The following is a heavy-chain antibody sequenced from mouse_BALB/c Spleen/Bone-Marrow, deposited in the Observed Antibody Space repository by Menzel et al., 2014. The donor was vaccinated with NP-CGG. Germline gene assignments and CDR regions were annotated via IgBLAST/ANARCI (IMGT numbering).Heavy chain of an antibody. D-gene: IGHD4-1*01. Sequence: QVQLQQPGAELVRPGASVTLSCKASGYTFTDYEMHWVKQTPVHGLEWIGAIDPETGGTAYNQKFKSKATLTADKSSSTAYMELCSLTSEDSAVYYCTRHWDYAMDYWGQGTSVTVSS. CDR2: IDPETGGT. J-gene: IGHJ4*01. CDR1: GYTFTDYE. V-gene: IGHV1-15*01. CDR3: TRHWDYAMDY.